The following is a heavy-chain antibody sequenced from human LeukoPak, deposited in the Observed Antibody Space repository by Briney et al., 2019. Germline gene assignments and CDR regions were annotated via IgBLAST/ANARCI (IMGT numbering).Heavy chain of an antibody. Sequence: GSVRVSCKASGYTFTSYGMSWVRQAPGQGLEWMGWISAYNGNTNYAQKLQGRVTITTDTATSTAYMELRSLRSDDTAVYYCARELFHYFDYWGQGTLVTVSS. D-gene: IGHD2-21*01. J-gene: IGHJ4*02. V-gene: IGHV1-18*01. CDR2: ISAYNGNT. CDR1: GYTFTSYG. CDR3: ARELFHYFDY.